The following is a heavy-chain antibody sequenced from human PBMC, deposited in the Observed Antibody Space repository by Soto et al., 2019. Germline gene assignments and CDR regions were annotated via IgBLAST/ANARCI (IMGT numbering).Heavy chain of an antibody. CDR1: GFTFSSYS. V-gene: IGHV3-48*02. CDR2: ISSSSSTI. J-gene: IGHJ3*02. D-gene: IGHD6-19*01. Sequence: PGGSLRLSCAASGFTFSSYSMNWVRQAPGKGLEWVSYISSSSSTIHYADSVKGRFTISRDNAKNSLYLQMNSLRDEDTAVYYCARDPLSLRIAVGMAFDIWGQGTMVTVSS. CDR3: ARDPLSLRIAVGMAFDI.